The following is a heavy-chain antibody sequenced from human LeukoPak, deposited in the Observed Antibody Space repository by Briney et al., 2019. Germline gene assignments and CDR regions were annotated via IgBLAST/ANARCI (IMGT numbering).Heavy chain of an antibody. V-gene: IGHV3-23*03. CDR1: GFTCSSCW. CDR2: IEGDGSGT. CDR3: AKDSVSQNGIFDPFDL. D-gene: IGHD2-15*01. J-gene: IGHJ3*01. Sequence: GGSLRLFCAASGFTCSSCWTTWVGQSPGKGLEWVSSIEGDGSGTYYTDSARGRFIVSRDNSKNTLFLQMNRLRAEDAAVYYCAKDSVSQNGIFDPFDLWGQGTLVTVSS.